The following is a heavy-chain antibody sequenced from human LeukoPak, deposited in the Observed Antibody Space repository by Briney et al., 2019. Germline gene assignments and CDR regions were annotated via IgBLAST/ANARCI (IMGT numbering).Heavy chain of an antibody. J-gene: IGHJ3*02. CDR3: ASYYDSSGYYYVASDAFDI. CDR2: ISGSGGST. V-gene: IGHV3-23*01. CDR1: GFTFSSYA. D-gene: IGHD3-22*01. Sequence: GGSLRLSCAASGFTFSSYAMSWVRQAPGKGLEWVSAISGSGGSTYYADSVKGRFTISRDNSKNTLYLQMNSLRAEDTAVYYCASYYDSSGYYYVASDAFDIWGQGTMVTVSS.